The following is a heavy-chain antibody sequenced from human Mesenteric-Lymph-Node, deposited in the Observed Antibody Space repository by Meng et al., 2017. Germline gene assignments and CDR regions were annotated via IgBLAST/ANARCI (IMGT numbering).Heavy chain of an antibody. CDR2: IIPIFSTA. V-gene: IGHV1-69*05. J-gene: IGHJ6*02. CDR3: ATTGRVGGIVGATRYYYGMDV. Sequence: SVKVSCKASGGTFSSYAISWVRQAPGQGLEWMGGIIPIFSTANYAQKFQGRVTITTDESTSTAYMELSSLRSEDTAVYYCATTGRVGGIVGATRYYYGMDVWGQGTTVTVSS. CDR1: GGTFSSYA. D-gene: IGHD1-26*01.